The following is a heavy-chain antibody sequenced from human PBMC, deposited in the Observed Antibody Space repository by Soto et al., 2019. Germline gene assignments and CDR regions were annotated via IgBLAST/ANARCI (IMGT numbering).Heavy chain of an antibody. CDR2: IRSKANSYAT. V-gene: IGHV3-73*01. J-gene: IGHJ6*02. D-gene: IGHD6-6*01. Sequence: PGGSLRLSCAASGFTFSGSAMHWVRQASGKGLEWVGRIRSKANSYATAYAASVKGRFTISRDDSKNTAYLQMNSLKTEDTAVYYCTRRPWHIAARPGYYYYGMDVWGQGTTVTVSS. CDR3: TRRPWHIAARPGYYYYGMDV. CDR1: GFTFSGSA.